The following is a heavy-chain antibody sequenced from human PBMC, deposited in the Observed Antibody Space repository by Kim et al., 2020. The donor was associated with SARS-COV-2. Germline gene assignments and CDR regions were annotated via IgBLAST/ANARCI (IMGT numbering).Heavy chain of an antibody. CDR2: IIPIFGTA. J-gene: IGHJ5*02. Sequence: SVKVSCKASGGTFSSYAISWVRQAPGQGLEWMGGIIPIFGTANYAQKFQGRVTITADESTSTAYMELSSLRSEDTAVYYCARATSLGNLRYYDSSGYLGKTLGWFDPWGQGTLVTVSS. CDR3: ARATSLGNLRYYDSSGYLGKTLGWFDP. V-gene: IGHV1-69*13. D-gene: IGHD3-22*01. CDR1: GGTFSSYA.